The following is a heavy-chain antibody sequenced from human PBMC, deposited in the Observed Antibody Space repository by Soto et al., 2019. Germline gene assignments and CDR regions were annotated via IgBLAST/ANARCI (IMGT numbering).Heavy chain of an antibody. CDR3: ARGGYYYDSSGYYLHWFDP. CDR2: ISAYNGNT. V-gene: IGHV1-18*01. CDR1: GYTFTSYG. Sequence: ASVKVSCKASGYTFTSYGISWVRQAPGQGLEWMGWISAYNGNTNYAQKLQGRVTMTTDTSTSTAYMELRSLRSDDTAVYYCARGGYYYDSSGYYLHWFDPWGQGTLVTVSS. D-gene: IGHD3-22*01. J-gene: IGHJ5*02.